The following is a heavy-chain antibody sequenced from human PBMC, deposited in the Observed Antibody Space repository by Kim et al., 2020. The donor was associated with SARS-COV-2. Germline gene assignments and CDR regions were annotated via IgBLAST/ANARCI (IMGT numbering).Heavy chain of an antibody. CDR3: AREGSGSYNWFDP. Sequence: AQTIQGRVTITRERAATTAYMELSSLTSKDTAVYYCAREGSGSYNWFDPWGQGTLVTVSS. D-gene: IGHD3-10*01. J-gene: IGHJ5*02. V-gene: IGHV1-3*01.